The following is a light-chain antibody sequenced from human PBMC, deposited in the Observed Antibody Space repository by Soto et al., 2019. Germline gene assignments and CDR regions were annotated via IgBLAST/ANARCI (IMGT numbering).Light chain of an antibody. V-gene: IGKV1-39*01. CDR2: AAS. CDR1: QSIANY. Sequence: DIQMTQSPSSLSASVGDRITITCRGSQSIANYLNWYQQKPGRAPNLLIYAASSLQSGVPSRFSGSGSGTEFTLTISSLQPEDFATYYCQHTYSTPPTFGQGTRLEIK. J-gene: IGKJ5*01. CDR3: QHTYSTPPT.